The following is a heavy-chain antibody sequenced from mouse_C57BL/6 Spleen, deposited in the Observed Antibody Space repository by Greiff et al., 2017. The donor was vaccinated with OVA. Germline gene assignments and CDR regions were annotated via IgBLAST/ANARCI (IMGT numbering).Heavy chain of an antibody. J-gene: IGHJ1*03. D-gene: IGHD1-1*01. CDR3: ASDYCGSSPGLDV. Sequence: QVQLQQPGAELVKPGASVKLSCKASGYTFTSSWMHWVKQRPGRGLEWIGRIDPNSGGTKYNEKFKSKATLTVAKTSSTAYMPLSSLTSENSAVYYWASDYCGSSPGLDVWGTGTTVTVSS. CDR2: IDPNSGGT. CDR1: GYTFTSSW. V-gene: IGHV1-72*01.